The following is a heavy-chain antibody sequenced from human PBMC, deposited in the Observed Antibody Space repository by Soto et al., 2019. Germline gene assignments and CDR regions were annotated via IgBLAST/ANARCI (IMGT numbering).Heavy chain of an antibody. D-gene: IGHD2-21*02. Sequence: SETLSVTCTVAGAYIMSTDCYWSWIRQAPGKGLEWIGYVYYTGSTYYNPSLMSRLTISVDTSKNQFSLKLTSVTAAETAVYYCVRTARQGAVAPHWFDRWGQGTQVTVSS. CDR1: GAYIMSTDCY. J-gene: IGHJ5*02. V-gene: IGHV4-30-4*01. CDR3: VRTARQGAVAPHWFDR. CDR2: VYYTGST.